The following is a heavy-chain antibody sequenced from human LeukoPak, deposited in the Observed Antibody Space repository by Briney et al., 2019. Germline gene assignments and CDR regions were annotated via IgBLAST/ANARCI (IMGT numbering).Heavy chain of an antibody. CDR1: GFTFSSYG. Sequence: PGRSLRLSCAASGFTFSSYGMHWVRQAPGKGLEWVAVIWYDGSNKYYADSVKGRFTISRDNSKNTLCLQMNSLRAEDTAVYYCARDRGSSGWYDAFDIWGQGTMVTVSS. D-gene: IGHD6-19*01. V-gene: IGHV3-33*01. J-gene: IGHJ3*02. CDR3: ARDRGSSGWYDAFDI. CDR2: IWYDGSNK.